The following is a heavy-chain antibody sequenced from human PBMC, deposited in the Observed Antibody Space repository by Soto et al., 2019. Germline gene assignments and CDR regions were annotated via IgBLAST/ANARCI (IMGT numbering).Heavy chain of an antibody. Sequence: QVQLVQSGAEVKKPGSSVKVSCKASGGTFSRYTISWVRQAPGQGPEWMGEIIPFYGTTDHAQRFQGRVTIFADESTGTAFMDLASLRSDDTAVYSCAREIRGSYSMDVWGQGTTVTVSS. V-gene: IGHV1-69*01. CDR2: IIPFYGTT. CDR3: AREIRGSYSMDV. CDR1: GGTFSRYT. J-gene: IGHJ6*02. D-gene: IGHD1-26*01.